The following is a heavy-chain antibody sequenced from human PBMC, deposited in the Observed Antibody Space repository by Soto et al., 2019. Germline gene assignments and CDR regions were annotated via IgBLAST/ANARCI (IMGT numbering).Heavy chain of an antibody. CDR2: ISGSGGST. J-gene: IGHJ3*02. Sequence: SRGALGVTFRGHAMSWVSQTKGKGLEWVSAISGSGGSTYYADSVKGRFTISRDNSKNTLYLQMNSLRAEDTAVYYCTAISGWYNASDILRNRTMVTVSS. CDR1: GVTFRGHA. D-gene: IGHD6-19*01. CDR3: TAISGWYNASDI. V-gene: IGHV3-23*01.